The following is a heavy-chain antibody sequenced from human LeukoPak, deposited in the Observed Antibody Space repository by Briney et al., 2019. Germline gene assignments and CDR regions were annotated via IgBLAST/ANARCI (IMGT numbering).Heavy chain of an antibody. J-gene: IGHJ4*02. CDR3: ARQATTQDY. Sequence: NPGESLNISCKGSGYSFTNYWIGCVRQMPGKGLEWMGIIYPGDSDTRYSPSFQGQVTISADKSIGTAYLQWGSLKASDTAMYYCARQATTQDYWGEGTLVTVSS. V-gene: IGHV5-51*01. CDR2: IYPGDSDT. D-gene: IGHD1-14*01. CDR1: GYSFTNYW.